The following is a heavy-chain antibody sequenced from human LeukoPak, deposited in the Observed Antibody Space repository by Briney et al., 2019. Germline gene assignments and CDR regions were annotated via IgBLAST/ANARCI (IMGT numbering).Heavy chain of an antibody. J-gene: IGHJ4*02. Sequence: SETLSLACTVSGGSISSYYWSWIRQPPGKGLEWIGYIYYSGSTNYNPSLKSRVTISVDTSKNQFSLKLSSVTAADTAVYYCASSEYSSSSPDYWGQGTLVTVSS. D-gene: IGHD6-6*01. CDR1: GGSISSYY. CDR3: ASSEYSSSSPDY. V-gene: IGHV4-59*01. CDR2: IYYSGST.